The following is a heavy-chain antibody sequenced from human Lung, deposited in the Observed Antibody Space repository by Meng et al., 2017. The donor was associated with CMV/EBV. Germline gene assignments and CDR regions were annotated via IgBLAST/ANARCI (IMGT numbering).Heavy chain of an antibody. J-gene: IGHJ4*02. CDR2: ISFDGNNK. CDR3: AGHLLAVGAY. D-gene: IGHD1-26*01. CDR1: GFTFSSYA. Sequence: SCAASGFTFSSYAMHWVRQAPGKGLQWVAVISFDGNNKDYVDTVKGRFTISRDNSKNTLFLQMNGLRPEDTAVYYCAGHLLAVGAYWGQGTLVTVSS. V-gene: IGHV3-30*04.